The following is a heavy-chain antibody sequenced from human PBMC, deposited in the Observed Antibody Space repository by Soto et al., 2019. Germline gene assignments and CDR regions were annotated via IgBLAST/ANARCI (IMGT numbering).Heavy chain of an antibody. CDR3: ACIFSGGYGYGFYYYGMDV. Sequence: PSETLSLTCIVSGGSISSSSYYWGWIRQPPGKGLEWIGSIYYSGSTYYNPSLKSRVTISVDTSKNQFSLKLSSVTAADTAVYYCACIFSGGYGYGFYYYGMDVWGQGTTVTVSS. D-gene: IGHD5-18*01. CDR2: IYYSGST. V-gene: IGHV4-39*01. CDR1: GGSISSSSYY. J-gene: IGHJ6*02.